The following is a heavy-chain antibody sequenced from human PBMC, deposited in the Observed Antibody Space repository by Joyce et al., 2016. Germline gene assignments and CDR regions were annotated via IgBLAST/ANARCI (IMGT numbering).Heavy chain of an antibody. J-gene: IGHJ2*01. V-gene: IGHV3-64*02. CDR2: INTNGGTI. D-gene: IGHD4-23*01. CDR3: ARRYYGGNSNWYFDL. Sequence: EEQLVESGEGLVQPGGSLSLSCAASGFTLNNYIMYWVRQAPGKGLEYVSSINTNGGTIDYAASVKGRFTISRDNSKNTLNLQMGSLRVDDMAVYYCARRYYGGNSNWYFDLWGRGILVTVSS. CDR1: GFTLNNYI.